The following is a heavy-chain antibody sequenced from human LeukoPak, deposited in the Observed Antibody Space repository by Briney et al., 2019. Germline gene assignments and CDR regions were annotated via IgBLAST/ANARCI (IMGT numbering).Heavy chain of an antibody. Sequence: GGSLRLSCAASGFTFSSYAMSWVRQAPGKGLEWVSAISGSGGSTYYADSVKGRFTISRDNSKNTLYLQMNSLRAEETGVYYCGKGDYYDSFFDYWGQGTLVTVSS. CDR2: ISGSGGST. CDR3: GKGDYYDSFFDY. V-gene: IGHV3-23*01. J-gene: IGHJ4*02. D-gene: IGHD3-22*01. CDR1: GFTFSSYA.